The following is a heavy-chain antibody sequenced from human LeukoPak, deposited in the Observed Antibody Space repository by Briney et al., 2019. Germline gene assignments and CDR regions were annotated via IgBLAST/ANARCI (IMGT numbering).Heavy chain of an antibody. Sequence: ASVKVSCKASGYTFTSYGISWVRQAPGQGLEWMGWISAYNGNTNYAQKLQGRVTMTTDTSTSTAYMELRSLRSDDTAVYYCARSNAGYYYYYMDVWGKGTTVTVSS. CDR1: GYTFTSYG. D-gene: IGHD1-1*01. J-gene: IGHJ6*03. CDR2: ISAYNGNT. V-gene: IGHV1-18*01. CDR3: ARSNAGYYYYYMDV.